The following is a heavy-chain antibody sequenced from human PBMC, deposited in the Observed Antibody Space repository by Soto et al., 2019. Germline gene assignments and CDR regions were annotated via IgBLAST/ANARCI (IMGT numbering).Heavy chain of an antibody. V-gene: IGHV1-69*13. J-gene: IGHJ3*02. D-gene: IGHD3-22*01. CDR3: ARDYYDSSGYYYHAFDI. Sequence: ASVKVSCKASGGTFSSYAISWVRQAPGQGLEWMGGIIPIFGTANYAQKFQGRVTITADESTSTAYMELSSLRSEDTAVYYCARDYYDSSGYYYHAFDIWGQGTMVTVSS. CDR2: IIPIFGTA. CDR1: GGTFSSYA.